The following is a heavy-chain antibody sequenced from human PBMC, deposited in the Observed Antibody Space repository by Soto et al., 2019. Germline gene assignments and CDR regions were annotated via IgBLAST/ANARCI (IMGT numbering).Heavy chain of an antibody. J-gene: IGHJ4*02. D-gene: IGHD2-2*01. CDR2: ISAYNGNT. Sequence: GASVKVSCKASGYTFTSYGISWVRQAPGQGLEWMGWISAYNGNTNYAQKLQGRVTMTTDTSTSTAYMELRSLRSDDTAVYYCARDRWARYCSSTSCYALDYWGQGTLVTVSS. CDR1: GYTFTSYG. V-gene: IGHV1-18*01. CDR3: ARDRWARYCSSTSCYALDY.